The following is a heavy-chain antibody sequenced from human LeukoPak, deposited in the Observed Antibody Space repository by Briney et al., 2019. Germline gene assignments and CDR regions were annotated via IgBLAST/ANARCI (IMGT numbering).Heavy chain of an antibody. CDR3: ARGGAEAYCGGDCYSSYFDY. D-gene: IGHD2-21*01. CDR1: GGSISSGGYY. CDR2: IYYSGST. V-gene: IGHV4-31*03. Sequence: SETLSLTCTVSGGSISSGGYYWSWIRQHPGKGLEWIGYIYYSGSTYYNPSLKSRVTISVDTSKNQFSLKLSSVTAADTAVYYCARGGAEAYCGGDCYSSYFDYWGQGTLVTVSS. J-gene: IGHJ4*02.